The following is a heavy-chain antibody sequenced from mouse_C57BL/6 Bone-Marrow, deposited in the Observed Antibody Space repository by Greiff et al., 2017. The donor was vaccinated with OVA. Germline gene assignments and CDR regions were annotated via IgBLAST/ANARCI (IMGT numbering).Heavy chain of an antibody. D-gene: IGHD2-3*01. CDR2: INPGSGGT. CDR3: ARRENYDGYYYYAMDY. Sequence: QVQLQQSGAELVRPGTSVKVSCKASGYAFTNYLIEWVKQRPGQGLEWIGVINPGSGGTNYNEKFQGKATLTAAKSSSTAYMPLSSLTSEDSAVYVCARRENYDGYYYYAMDYWGQGTPVTVSS. CDR1: GYAFTNYL. V-gene: IGHV1-54*01. J-gene: IGHJ4*01.